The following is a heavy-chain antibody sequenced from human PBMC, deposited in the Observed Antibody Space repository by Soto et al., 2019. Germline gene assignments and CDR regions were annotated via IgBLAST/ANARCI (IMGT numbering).Heavy chain of an antibody. Sequence: QVLHQESGPGLVKPSETLSLTCTVSGASFSSTSYYWGWIRQPPGKGLEWIGNIRYSLNTHYNPSIKSRVTVSLDTSKNQLSLKLTFVTAADTAVYYCVREHSDSDRYYFDYWGQGTLVTVSS. CDR1: GASFSSTSYY. CDR2: IRYSLNT. J-gene: IGHJ4*02. D-gene: IGHD4-4*01. CDR3: VREHSDSDRYYFDY. V-gene: IGHV4-39*02.